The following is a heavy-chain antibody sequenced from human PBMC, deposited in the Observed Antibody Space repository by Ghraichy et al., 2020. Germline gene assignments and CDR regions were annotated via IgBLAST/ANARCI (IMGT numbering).Heavy chain of an antibody. D-gene: IGHD6-13*01. CDR3: ARDTFIAARDRDLYYYYYMDV. CDR2: IYSGGST. Sequence: GESLNISCAASGFTVSSNYMSWVRQAPGKGLEWVSVIYSGGSTYYADSVKGRFTISRDNSKNTLYLQMNSLRAEDTAVYYCARDTFIAARDRDLYYYYYMDVWGKATTVSVSS. J-gene: IGHJ6*03. CDR1: GFTVSSNY. V-gene: IGHV3-53*01.